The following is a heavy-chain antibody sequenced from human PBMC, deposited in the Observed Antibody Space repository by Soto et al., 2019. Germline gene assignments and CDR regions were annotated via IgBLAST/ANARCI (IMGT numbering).Heavy chain of an antibody. D-gene: IGHD5-12*01. Sequence: QLQLQESGSRLVKPSQTLSLTCTVSGGSISSGSYSWNWIRQPPGKGLEWVGYILHSGSTTYNPSLNGRVTISIDTSTSQFSLKLTSVAAADTAVYFCARAPHMGVAPTGRALDLWGQGTVVTVSS. CDR2: ILHSGST. CDR1: GGSISSGSYS. J-gene: IGHJ3*01. CDR3: ARAPHMGVAPTGRALDL. V-gene: IGHV4-30-2*01.